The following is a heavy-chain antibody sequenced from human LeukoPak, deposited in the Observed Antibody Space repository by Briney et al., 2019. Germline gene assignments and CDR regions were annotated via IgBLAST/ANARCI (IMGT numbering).Heavy chain of an antibody. CDR1: GFTVSSNY. CDR2: IYSGGST. D-gene: IGHD1-26*01. J-gene: IGHJ6*04. CDR3: ARGRGYSYYYGMDV. V-gene: IGHV3-53*01. Sequence: GGSLRLSCAASGFTVSSNYMSWVRQAPGKGLEWVSVIYSGGSTYYADSVKGRFTISRDNSKNTPYLQMNSLRAEDTAVYCARGRGYSYYYGMDVWGKGTTVTVSS.